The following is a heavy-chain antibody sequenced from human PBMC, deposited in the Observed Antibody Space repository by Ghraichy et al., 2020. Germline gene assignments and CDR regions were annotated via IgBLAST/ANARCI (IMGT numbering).Heavy chain of an antibody. CDR2: IYDSGNT. D-gene: IGHD3-22*01. CDR3: ARSGSSGYYFS. Sequence: SETLPLTCTVSGVSIISYYWSWIRQPPGKGLEWIGYIYDSGNTNYNPSLKSRVTILIDTSKNQFSLKLNSVTAADTAVYYCARSGSSGYYFSWGQGTLVTVSS. V-gene: IGHV4-4*09. J-gene: IGHJ4*02. CDR1: GVSIISYY.